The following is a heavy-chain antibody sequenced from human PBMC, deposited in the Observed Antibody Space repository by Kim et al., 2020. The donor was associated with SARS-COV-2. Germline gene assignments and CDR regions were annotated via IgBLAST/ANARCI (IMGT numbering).Heavy chain of an antibody. D-gene: IGHD1-26*01. V-gene: IGHV5-10-1*01. Sequence: GESLKISCKASGYTFTNNWITWVRHMPGKGLEWMGRIDPSNFYTDYSPSFQGHVTISADKSISTVYLHWISLKASDSAIYYCARGRGWTDYWGQGTLVTVS. CDR3: ARGRGWTDY. CDR1: GYTFTNNW. CDR2: IDPSNFYT. J-gene: IGHJ4*02.